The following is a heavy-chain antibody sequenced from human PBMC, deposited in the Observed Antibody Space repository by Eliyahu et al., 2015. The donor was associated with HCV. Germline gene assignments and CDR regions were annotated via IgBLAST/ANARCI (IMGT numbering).Heavy chain of an antibody. Sequence: QVQLVQSGAEVKKPGSSVKVSXXASGGTFSSXXXSWVRQAPGQGLEWMGGIIPIFGIANYAQKFQGRVTITADKSTSTAYMELSSLRSEDTAVYYCASQSIAAAGRLKGLPNGYWGQGTLVTVSS. V-gene: IGHV1-69*17. CDR2: IIPIFGIA. D-gene: IGHD6-13*01. CDR3: ASQSIAAAGRLKGLPNGY. CDR1: GGTFSSXX. J-gene: IGHJ4*02.